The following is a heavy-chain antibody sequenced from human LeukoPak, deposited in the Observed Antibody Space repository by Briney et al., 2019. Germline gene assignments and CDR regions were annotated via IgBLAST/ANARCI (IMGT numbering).Heavy chain of an antibody. D-gene: IGHD6-19*01. CDR3: ARERSSGWYFAFDI. V-gene: IGHV4-61*02. J-gene: IGHJ3*02. Sequence: SQTLSLTCTVSGGSISSGSYYWSWIRQPAGKGLEWIGRIYTSGSTNYNPSLKSRVTISVDKSKNQFSLKLSSVTAADTAVYYCARERSSGWYFAFDIWGQGTMVTVSS. CDR2: IYTSGST. CDR1: GGSISSGSYY.